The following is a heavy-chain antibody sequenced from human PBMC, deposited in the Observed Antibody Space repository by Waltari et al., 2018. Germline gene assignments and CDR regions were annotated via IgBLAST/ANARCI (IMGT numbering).Heavy chain of an antibody. J-gene: IGHJ4*02. CDR3: ATATQTGRLENTDY. CDR1: GFTFNTAW. V-gene: IGHV3-15*01. Sequence: EVQLVESGGGLVKPGWSLRLSCEASGFTFNTAWLTWVRRAPGRGLEWVGRIKTRAEGVTGDDAAPLKGRFAVSRDDSKNTVYLEMSGLRTEDSGMYYCATATQTGRLENTDYWGQGTLVTVS. D-gene: IGHD1-1*01. CDR2: IKTRAEGVTG.